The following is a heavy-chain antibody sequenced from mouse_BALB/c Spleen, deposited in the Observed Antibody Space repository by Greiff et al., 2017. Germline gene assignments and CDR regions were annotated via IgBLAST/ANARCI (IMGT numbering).Heavy chain of an antibody. CDR1: GFTFSSYA. CDR2: ISSGGSYT. D-gene: IGHD2-14*01. J-gene: IGHJ2*01. V-gene: IGHV5-9-3*01. CDR3: ARRGTAFDY. Sequence: EVKLVESGGGLVKPGGSLKLSCAASGFTFSSYAMSWVRQTPEKRLEWVATISSGGSYTYYPDSVKGRFTISRDNAKNTLYLQMSSLRSEDTAMYYCARRGTAFDYWGQGTTLTVSS.